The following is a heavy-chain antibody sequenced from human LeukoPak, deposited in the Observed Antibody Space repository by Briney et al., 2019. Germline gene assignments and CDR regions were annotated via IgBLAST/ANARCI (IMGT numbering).Heavy chain of an antibody. V-gene: IGHV3-20*04. CDR3: AREFLAYYDFWSGSMGFDY. CDR2: INWTGGST. J-gene: IGHJ4*02. CDR1: GFTFDDSG. D-gene: IGHD3-3*01. Sequence: PGGSLRLSCAASGFTFDDSGMSWVRQAPGKGLEWVSGINWTGGSTGCADSVKGRFTISRDNSKNTLYLQMNSLRAEDTAVYYCAREFLAYYDFWSGSMGFDYWGQGTLVTVSS.